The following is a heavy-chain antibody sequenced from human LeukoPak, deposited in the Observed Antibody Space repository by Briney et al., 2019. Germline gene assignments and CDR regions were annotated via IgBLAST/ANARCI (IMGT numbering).Heavy chain of an antibody. V-gene: IGHV4-4*07. J-gene: IGHJ5*02. CDR3: ARDWESLTGYFSVNWFDP. CDR2: IYTSGST. D-gene: IGHD3-9*01. CDR1: GNSIISYY. Sequence: SETLSLTCTVSGNSIISYYWSWIRQPAGKGLEWIGRIYTSGSTNYNPSLKSRVTMSVDTSKNQFSLKLSSVTAADTAVYYCARDWESLTGYFSVNWFDPWGQGTLVTVSS.